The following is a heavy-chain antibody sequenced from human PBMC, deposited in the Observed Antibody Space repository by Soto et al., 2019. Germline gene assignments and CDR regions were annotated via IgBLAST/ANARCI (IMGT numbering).Heavy chain of an antibody. CDR1: GVTFSSYA. CDR3: VRARDGHNSYDFVH. V-gene: IGHV1-69*01. Sequence: QVELVQSGAEVKKPGSSVKVSCKASGVTFSSYAINWVRQAPGQGRAWIGGIIPIIDTTNYAQKFQGRVKVTGDQSTRTTYMELRSLRSEAPGVYYGVRARDGHNSYDFVHWGAGAQFAVSS. D-gene: IGHD3-3*01. CDR2: IIPIIDTT. J-gene: IGHJ1*01.